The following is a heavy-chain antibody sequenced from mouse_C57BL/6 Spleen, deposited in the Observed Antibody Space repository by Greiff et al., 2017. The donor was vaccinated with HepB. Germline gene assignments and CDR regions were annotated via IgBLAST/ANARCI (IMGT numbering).Heavy chain of an antibody. CDR1: GFNIKDYY. D-gene: IGHD1-1*01. Sequence: EVQLQQSGAELVRPGASVKLSCTASGFNIKDYYIHWVKQRPEQGLEWIGRIDPEDGDTEYAPKFQGKATMTADTSSNTAYLQLSSLTSEDTAVYYCTTFITTVVAEYYWGQGTTLTVSS. V-gene: IGHV14-1*01. J-gene: IGHJ2*01. CDR2: IDPEDGDT. CDR3: TTFITTVVAEYY.